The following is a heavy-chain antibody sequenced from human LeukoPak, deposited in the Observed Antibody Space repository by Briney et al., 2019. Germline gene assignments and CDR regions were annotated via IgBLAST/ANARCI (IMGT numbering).Heavy chain of an antibody. CDR1: GYSFTSYW. D-gene: IGHD3-22*01. V-gene: IGHV5-51*01. CDR2: IYPGDSVT. J-gene: IGHJ4*02. CDR3: ARIREMYYYDSSGYYYDY. Sequence: GESLKISCKGSGYSFTSYWIGWVRQMPGKGLEWMGIIYPGDSVTRYSPSFQGQVTISADKSISTAYLQWSSLKASDTAMYYCARIREMYYYDSSGYYYDYWGQGTLVTVSS.